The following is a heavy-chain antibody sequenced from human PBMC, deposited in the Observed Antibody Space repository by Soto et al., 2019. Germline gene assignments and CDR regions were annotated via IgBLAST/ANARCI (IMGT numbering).Heavy chain of an antibody. D-gene: IGHD3-3*01. CDR1: GFTFGDYA. J-gene: IGHJ6*02. Sequence: GGSLRLSCTASGFTFGDYAMSWVRQAPGKGLEWVGFIRSKAYGGTTEYAASVKGRFTISRDDSKSIAYLQMNSLKTEDTAVYYCTREMRFSHYYYYGMDVWGQGTTVTVSS. V-gene: IGHV3-49*04. CDR3: TREMRFSHYYYYGMDV. CDR2: IRSKAYGGTT.